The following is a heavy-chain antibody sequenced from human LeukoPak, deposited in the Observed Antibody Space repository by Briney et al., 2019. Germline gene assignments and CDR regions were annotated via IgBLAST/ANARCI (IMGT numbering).Heavy chain of an antibody. V-gene: IGHV4-61*01. D-gene: IGHD4/OR15-4a*01. CDR2: ISDSGST. CDR3: VRDLVLLGYFDN. CDR1: GGSISSGTYY. Sequence: SETLSLTCIVSGGSISSGTYYWGWIRQPPGKGLEWIGYISDSGSTNYNPSLKSRITISRDTSKKQFSLKLRSVTAADTAVYYCVRDLVLLGYFDNWGQGTPVTVSS. J-gene: IGHJ4*02.